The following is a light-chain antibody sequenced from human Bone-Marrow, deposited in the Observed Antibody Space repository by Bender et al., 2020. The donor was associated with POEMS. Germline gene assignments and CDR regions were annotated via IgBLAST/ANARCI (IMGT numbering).Light chain of an antibody. V-gene: IGLV2-14*03. CDR3: CSYGGSSTFTYV. J-gene: IGLJ1*01. CDR2: DVS. CDR1: STDVGGFNF. Sequence: QPALTQPASVSGSPGQSITISCTGTSTDVGGFNFVSWYQQHPGKVPKLLIYDVSNRPSGVSNRFSGSKSGNSASLTISGLQAEDEAEYYCCSYGGSSTFTYVFASGAKVTVL.